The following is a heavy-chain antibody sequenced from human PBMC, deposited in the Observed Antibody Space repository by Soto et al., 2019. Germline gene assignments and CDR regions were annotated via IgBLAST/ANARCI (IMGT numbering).Heavy chain of an antibody. D-gene: IGHD6-13*01. V-gene: IGHV1-46*01. Sequence: PSVKVSCKASGYTFTSYYMHWVRQAPGQGLEWMGIINPSGGSTSYAQKFQGRVTMTRDTSTSTVYMELSSLRSEDTAVYYCARLEQQLTYGMDVWGQGTTVTVSS. CDR3: ARLEQQLTYGMDV. CDR2: INPSGGST. J-gene: IGHJ6*02. CDR1: GYTFTSYY.